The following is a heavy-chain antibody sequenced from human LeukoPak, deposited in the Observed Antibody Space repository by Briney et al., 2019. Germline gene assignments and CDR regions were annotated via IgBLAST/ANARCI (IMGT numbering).Heavy chain of an antibody. CDR3: ARRFCSVGACYYFDY. CDR2: ITGSTGYI. J-gene: IGHJ4*02. Sequence: GGSLRLSCAASGFTVSSHIMNWVXQAPGXXLEWXSSITGSTGYIFYADSVKGRFTISRDNAENSLYLQMNSLRAEDTAVYYCARRFCSVGACYYFDYWGQGTLVTVSS. V-gene: IGHV3-21*01. D-gene: IGHD2-15*01. CDR1: GFTVSSHI.